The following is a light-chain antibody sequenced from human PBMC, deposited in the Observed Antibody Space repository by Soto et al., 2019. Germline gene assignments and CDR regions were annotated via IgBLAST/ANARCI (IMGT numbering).Light chain of an antibody. CDR1: QRVTGW. V-gene: IGKV1-5*01. CDR2: DAS. J-gene: IGKJ2*01. CDR3: QHYHSYSAYP. Sequence: DIQMTQSPSTLSASVGDRVTITCRASQRVTGWLACYQQKPGEAPKLLIYDASTLASGVSSRFSGSASVTQFTLTISCLQTDASATYYQQHYHSYSAYPFGHRTKLEIK.